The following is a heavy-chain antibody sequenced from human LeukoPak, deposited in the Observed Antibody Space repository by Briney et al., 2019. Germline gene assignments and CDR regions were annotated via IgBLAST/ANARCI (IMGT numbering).Heavy chain of an antibody. D-gene: IGHD2-15*01. CDR3: ARLGYCSGGSCYYYYYGMDV. CDR2: IYYSGST. V-gene: IGHV4-31*03. Sequence: SQTLSLTCPVSGGSISSGGYYWSWLRQHPGKGLEWIGYIYYSGSTYYNPSLKSRFTISVDTSKNQFSLKLSSVTAADTAVYYCARLGYCSGGSCYYYYYGMDVWGQGTTVTASS. J-gene: IGHJ6*02. CDR1: GGSISSGGYY.